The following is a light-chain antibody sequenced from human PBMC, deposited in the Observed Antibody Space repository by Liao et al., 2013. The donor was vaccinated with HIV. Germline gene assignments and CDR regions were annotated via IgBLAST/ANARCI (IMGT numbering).Light chain of an antibody. CDR1: NIGRKG. CDR3: QLWDRSSAHPCV. J-gene: IGLJ1*01. V-gene: IGLV3-21*04. CDR2: HAS. Sequence: SYELTQPPSVSAAPGKTARITCGGDNIGRKGVHWYQQKPGQAPVLLIYHASDRPSGISDRFSGSTSENTATLTISRAEAGDEADYYCQLWDRSSAHPCVFGPGTKVTVL.